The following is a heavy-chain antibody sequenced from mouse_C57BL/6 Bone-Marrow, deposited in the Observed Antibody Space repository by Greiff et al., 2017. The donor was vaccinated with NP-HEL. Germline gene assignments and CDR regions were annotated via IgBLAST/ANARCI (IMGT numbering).Heavy chain of an antibody. Sequence: VQLQQPGAELVKPGASVKMSCKASGYTFTSYWITWVKQRPGQGLEWIGDIYPGSGSTNYNEKFKSKATLTVDTSSSTAYMQLSSLTSEDSAVYYCALIYYDYDEDFDYWGQGTTLTVSS. D-gene: IGHD2-4*01. CDR2: IYPGSGST. CDR1: GYTFTSYW. J-gene: IGHJ2*01. V-gene: IGHV1-55*01. CDR3: ALIYYDYDEDFDY.